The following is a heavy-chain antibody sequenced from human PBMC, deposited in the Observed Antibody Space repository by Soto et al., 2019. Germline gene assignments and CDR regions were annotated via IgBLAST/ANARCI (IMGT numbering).Heavy chain of an antibody. V-gene: IGHV4-59*01. CDR3: ARVRGYSYGYGSFDY. J-gene: IGHJ4*02. Sequence: QVQLQESGPGLVKPSETLSLTCTVSGGSISSYYWSWIRQPPGKGLEWIGYIYYSGSTNYNPSLKCRVTISVDTSKKQFSLKLSSVTAADTAVYYCARVRGYSYGYGSFDYWGQGTLVTVSS. D-gene: IGHD5-18*01. CDR2: IYYSGST. CDR1: GGSISSYY.